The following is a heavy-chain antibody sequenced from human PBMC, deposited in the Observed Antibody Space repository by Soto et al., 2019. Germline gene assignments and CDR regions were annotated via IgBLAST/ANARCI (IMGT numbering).Heavy chain of an antibody. Sequence: GESLKISCKGSGYSFTSYWISWVRQMPGKGLEWMGRIDPSDSYTNYSPSFQGHVTISADKSISTAYLQWSSLKASDTAMYYCAGYCSGGSCYPNPPLDYYGMAVWGQGTTVTFSS. V-gene: IGHV5-10-1*01. CDR1: GYSFTSYW. J-gene: IGHJ6*02. D-gene: IGHD2-15*01. CDR2: IDPSDSYT. CDR3: AGYCSGGSCYPNPPLDYYGMAV.